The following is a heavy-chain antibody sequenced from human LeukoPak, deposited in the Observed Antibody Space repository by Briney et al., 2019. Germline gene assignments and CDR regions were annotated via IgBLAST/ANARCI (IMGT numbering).Heavy chain of an antibody. V-gene: IGHV4-59*08. CDR3: ARLDSSGHFDY. CDR1: GGSFSGYY. Sequence: PSETLSLTCAVYGGSFSGYYWSWIRQPPGKGLEWIGYIYYSGSTNYNPSLKSRVTISVDTSKNQFSLKLSSVTAADTAVYYCARLDSSGHFDYWGQGTLVTVSS. J-gene: IGHJ4*02. CDR2: IYYSGST. D-gene: IGHD3-22*01.